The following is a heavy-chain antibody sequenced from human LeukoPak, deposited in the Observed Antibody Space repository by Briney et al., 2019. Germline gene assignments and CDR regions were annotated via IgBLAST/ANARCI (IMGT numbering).Heavy chain of an antibody. CDR3: ARHSLYCSGGSCYSVWFDP. Sequence: GESLKISCKGSGYSFTSYWIGWVRQMPGKGLEWMEIIYPGDSDTRYSPSFQGQVTISADKSISTAYLQWSSLKASDTAMHYCARHSLYCSGGSCYSVWFDPWGQGTLVTVSS. CDR1: GYSFTSYW. D-gene: IGHD2-15*01. CDR2: IYPGDSDT. V-gene: IGHV5-51*01. J-gene: IGHJ5*02.